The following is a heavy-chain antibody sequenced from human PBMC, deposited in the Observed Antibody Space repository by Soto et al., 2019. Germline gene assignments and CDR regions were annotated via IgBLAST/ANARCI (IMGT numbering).Heavy chain of an antibody. CDR1: GGSISGGVYY. CDR3: ARGSGWADFYF. J-gene: IGHJ4*02. D-gene: IGHD1-26*01. CDR2: IYYSGST. V-gene: IGHV4-31*03. Sequence: QVQLQESGPGLVKPSQTLSLTCSVSGGSISGGVYYWSWIRQHPGKGLEWIGYIYYSGSTYYNPSLKSRLTISVDTSKNQFSLKLSSVTAADTAVYYCARGSGWADFYFWGQGTLVTVSS.